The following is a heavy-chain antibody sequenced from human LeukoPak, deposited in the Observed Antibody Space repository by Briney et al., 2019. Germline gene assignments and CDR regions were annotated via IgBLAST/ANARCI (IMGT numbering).Heavy chain of an antibody. Sequence: GGSLRLSCAASGFSFSSYFMSWVRQAPGKGLEWVANIKADGSGEYYVDSVKGRFTISRDNAKNSLYLQMNSLRAEDTAVYYCARDNSGGHFQHRGQGTLVTVSS. J-gene: IGHJ1*01. D-gene: IGHD4-23*01. CDR1: GFSFSSYF. CDR2: IKADGSGE. CDR3: ARDNSGGHFQH. V-gene: IGHV3-7*01.